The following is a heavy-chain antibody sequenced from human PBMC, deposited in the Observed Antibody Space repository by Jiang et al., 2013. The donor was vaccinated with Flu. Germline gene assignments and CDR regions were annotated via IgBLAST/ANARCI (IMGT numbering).Heavy chain of an antibody. V-gene: IGHV3-72*01. D-gene: IGHD1-1*01. Sequence: ANSYTTEYAASVKGRFTISRDDSKNSLYLQMNSLKTEDTAVYYCARGGGLERSYYYMDVWARDHGHRLL. J-gene: IGHJ6*03. CDR2: ANSYTT. CDR3: ARGGGLERSYYYMDV.